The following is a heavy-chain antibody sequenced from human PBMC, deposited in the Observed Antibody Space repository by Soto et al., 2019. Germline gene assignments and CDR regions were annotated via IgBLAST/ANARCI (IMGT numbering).Heavy chain of an antibody. CDR2: IIPIFGTA. V-gene: IGHV1-69*13. J-gene: IGHJ3*02. Sequence: GASVKVSCKASGGTFSSYAISWVRQAPGQGLEWMGGIIPIFGTANYAQKFQGRVTITADESTSTAYMELSSLRSEDTAVYYCARDYDCSGYSAHDAFDIWGQRTMVIVSS. CDR1: GGTFSSYA. D-gene: IGHD3-22*01. CDR3: ARDYDCSGYSAHDAFDI.